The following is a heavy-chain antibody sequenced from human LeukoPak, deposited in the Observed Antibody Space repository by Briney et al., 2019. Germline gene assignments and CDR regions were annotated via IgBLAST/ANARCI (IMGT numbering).Heavy chain of an antibody. CDR1: GFTFDIYA. J-gene: IGHJ4*02. CDR2: MSYDGSNK. Sequence: GGSLRLSCGASGFTFDIYAMLGVRQSPGKGGEGVAVMSYDGSNKYYADSVKGRFTISRDNSRNTLHLQMSSLRVADTAVYYCARDQVELCSSGSCYVIDNWGPGTLVGVSS. D-gene: IGHD2-15*01. V-gene: IGHV3-30*04. CDR3: ARDQVELCSSGSCYVIDN.